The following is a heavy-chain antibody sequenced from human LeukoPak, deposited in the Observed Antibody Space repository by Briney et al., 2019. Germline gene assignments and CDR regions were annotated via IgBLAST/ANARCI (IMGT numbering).Heavy chain of an antibody. V-gene: IGHV3-7*01. J-gene: IGHJ4*02. Sequence: PGGSLRLSCAASGFTFSSYWMSWVRQAPGKGLEWVANIKRDGSEKYYVDSVKGRFTISRDNAKNLLYLQMNSLRVEDTAVYYCARARGYSSSWYWYFDYWGQGTLVTVSS. D-gene: IGHD6-13*01. CDR1: GFTFSSYW. CDR3: ARARGYSSSWYWYFDY. CDR2: IKRDGSEK.